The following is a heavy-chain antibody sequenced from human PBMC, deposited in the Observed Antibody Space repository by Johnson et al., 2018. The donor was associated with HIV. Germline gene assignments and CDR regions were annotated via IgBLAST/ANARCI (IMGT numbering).Heavy chain of an antibody. Sequence: QVQLVESGGGVVQPGRSLRLSCAASGFTFSSYALHWVRQAPGKGLEWVAVISYDGSNKYYADSVKARFPISRDNSKNTLYLQMNSLRAEDTAVYYCAKVLWEGDAFDIWGQGTMVTVSS. CDR1: GFTFSSYA. J-gene: IGHJ3*02. V-gene: IGHV3-30-3*01. CDR2: ISYDGSNK. CDR3: AKVLWEGDAFDI. D-gene: IGHD2-2*01.